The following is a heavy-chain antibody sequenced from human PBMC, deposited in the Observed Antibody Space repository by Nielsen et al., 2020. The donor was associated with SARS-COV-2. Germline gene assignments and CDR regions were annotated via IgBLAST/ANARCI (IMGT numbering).Heavy chain of an antibody. CDR1: GFTFDDYG. D-gene: IGHD3-22*01. J-gene: IGHJ4*02. CDR2: IIWNGGST. Sequence: GGSMRLSCAAYGFTFDDYGMSWVRQATGKGRDWVSGIIWNGGSTGYADSAKGRFTISRDKAKNSLYLQMNSLRAEDTAFYHCARNYSDSSGYYSYPDYWGQGTLVTVSS. V-gene: IGHV3-20*01. CDR3: ARNYSDSSGYYSYPDY.